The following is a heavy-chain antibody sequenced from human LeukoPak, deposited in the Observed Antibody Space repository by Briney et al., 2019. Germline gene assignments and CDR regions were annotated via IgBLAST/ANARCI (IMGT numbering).Heavy chain of an antibody. CDR1: GFDFRGYG. Sequence: GGSLRLSCAASGFDFRGYGMSWFRQAPGQGLEWVSAINGRAGRTHYADSVQGRFSVSRDNSNNILYLHMSGLRPEDTALYFCAKRGSFYRRQTSYGDSFDVWGQGTMVTVSS. CDR2: INGRAGRT. J-gene: IGHJ3*01. V-gene: IGHV3-23*01. D-gene: IGHD5/OR15-5a*01. CDR3: AKRGSFYRRQTSYGDSFDV.